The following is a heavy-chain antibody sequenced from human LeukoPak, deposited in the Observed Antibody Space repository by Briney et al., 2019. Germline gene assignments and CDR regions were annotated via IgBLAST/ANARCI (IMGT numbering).Heavy chain of an antibody. D-gene: IGHD5-12*01. CDR2: ISSSSSAI. V-gene: IGHV3-48*02. CDR3: ARDRVGYPKYYFDY. Sequence: GGSLRLSCAASGFTFSSYSMNWVRQAPGKGLEWVSYISSSSSAIYYADSVKGRFTISRDNAKNSLYLQMNSLRDEDTAVYYCARDRVGYPKYYFDYWGQGTLVTVSS. J-gene: IGHJ4*02. CDR1: GFTFSSYS.